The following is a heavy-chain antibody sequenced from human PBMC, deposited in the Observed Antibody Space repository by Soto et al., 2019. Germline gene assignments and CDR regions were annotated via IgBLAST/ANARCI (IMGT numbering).Heavy chain of an antibody. CDR1: GFIFNRHA. D-gene: IGHD3-10*01. Sequence: QVQLAASGGAVVLPGGSLRLSCVASGFIFNRHAMYWVRQAPGKGLEWVTMISKDGSSAYYADSVRGRFTISRDNSENTVFLQMSRLTHEDTGHYYCARDLRGATWTYNWFDPWGRGTQVSVSS. CDR3: ARDLRGATWTYNWFDP. CDR2: ISKDGSSA. J-gene: IGHJ5*02. V-gene: IGHV3-30-3*01.